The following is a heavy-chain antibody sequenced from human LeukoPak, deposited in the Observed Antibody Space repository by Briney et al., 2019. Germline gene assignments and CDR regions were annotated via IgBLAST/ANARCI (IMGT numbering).Heavy chain of an antibody. J-gene: IGHJ5*02. Sequence: PSETLSLTCTASGGSINNWAWIRQTPEQQLEWIGSVSHDGITKYSPSLGGRVSLSADTSKNAFFMEVHSVTAADSAIYYCARHTIFCSFINCSPFDPWGQGTLVTVSS. D-gene: IGHD3-3*01. V-gene: IGHV4-59*04. CDR2: VSHDGIT. CDR3: ARHTIFCSFINCSPFDP. CDR1: GGSINN.